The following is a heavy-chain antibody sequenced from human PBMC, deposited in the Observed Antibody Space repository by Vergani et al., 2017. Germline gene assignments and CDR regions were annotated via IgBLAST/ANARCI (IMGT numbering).Heavy chain of an antibody. D-gene: IGHD2/OR15-2a*01. CDR2: INPSGGST. J-gene: IGHJ4*02. CDR3: ARPHGDILPPDPRRLDY. V-gene: IGHV1-46*03. Sequence: QVLLGQSGAEVKKPGASLRVSCKTSGYTFTNYYIHWLRQVPGQGLEWMGTINPSGGSTTYAQQFQGRLTMTSDTSTSTVYMDLSNLRSEDTAVYYGARPHGDILPPDPRRLDYWGQGTLVTVSS. CDR1: GYTFTNYY.